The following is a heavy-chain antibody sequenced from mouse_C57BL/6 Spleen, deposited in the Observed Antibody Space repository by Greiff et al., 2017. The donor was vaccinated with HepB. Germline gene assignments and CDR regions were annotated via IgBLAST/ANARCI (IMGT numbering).Heavy chain of an antibody. CDR2: INPGSGGT. D-gene: IGHD4-1*01. J-gene: IGHJ3*01. Sequence: QVQLQQPGAELVRPGTSVKVSCKASGYAFTNYLIEWVKQRPGQGLEWIGVINPGSGGTNYNEKFKGKATLTADKSSSTAYMQLSSLTSEDSAVYFCARTGTSGFAYWGQGTLVTVSA. CDR3: ARTGTSGFAY. CDR1: GYAFTNYL. V-gene: IGHV1-54*01.